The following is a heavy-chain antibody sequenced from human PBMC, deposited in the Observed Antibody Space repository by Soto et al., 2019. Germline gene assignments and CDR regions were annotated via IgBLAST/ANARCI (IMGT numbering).Heavy chain of an antibody. CDR3: ARWSGVGVAGMDV. CDR2: MYYSGIT. D-gene: IGHD3-10*01. Sequence: QVQLQESGPRLVKSSQTLYLTCTVSGGSINSGDYYWSWIRQSPGKGLEWVGYMYYSGITDYNASLKSRILMSMDRSKTQFPLKLNSVPAADTAVYFCARWSGVGVAGMDVWGQGTTVTVSS. V-gene: IGHV4-30-4*01. CDR1: GGSINSGDYY. J-gene: IGHJ6*02.